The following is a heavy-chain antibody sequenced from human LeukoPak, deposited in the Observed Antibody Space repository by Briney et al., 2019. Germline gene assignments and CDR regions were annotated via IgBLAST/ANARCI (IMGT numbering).Heavy chain of an antibody. J-gene: IGHJ4*02. CDR1: GFTFSSYD. CDR2: ISGSGGST. D-gene: IGHD3-22*01. Sequence: GGSLRLSCAASGFTFSSYDMSWVRQAPGKGLEWVSGISGSGGSTYYADSVKGRFTISRDNSKNTLYLQMNSLRAEDTAVCYCVREGYYDSSGYLGVFDYWGQGTLVTVSS. CDR3: VREGYYDSSGYLGVFDY. V-gene: IGHV3-23*01.